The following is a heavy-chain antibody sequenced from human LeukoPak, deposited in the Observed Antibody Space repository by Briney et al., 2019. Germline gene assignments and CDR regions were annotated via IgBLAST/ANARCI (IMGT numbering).Heavy chain of an antibody. V-gene: IGHV3-23*01. CDR3: VKFRGIQHYNYHMDV. D-gene: IGHD3-10*01. J-gene: IGHJ6*03. Sequence: GGSLRLSCAASGFTFSSYAMSWVRQAPGKGLEWVSGLTGSGGNTYYADSVQGRFTISRDNTKNTLSLQMNSLRAEDAAVDYCVKFRGIQHYNYHMDVWGKGTTVTVSS. CDR1: GFTFSSYA. CDR2: LTGSGGNT.